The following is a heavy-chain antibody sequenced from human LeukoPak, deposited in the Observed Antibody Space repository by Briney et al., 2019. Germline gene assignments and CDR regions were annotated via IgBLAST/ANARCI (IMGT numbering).Heavy chain of an antibody. CDR1: GGSFSGYY. Sequence: SETLSLICAVYGGSFSGYYWSWIRQPPGKGLEWIGEINHSGSTNYNPSLKSRVTISVDTSKNQFSLKLSSVTAADTAVYYCARGRGLLGYCSGGSCYRGSRSAFDIWGQGTMVTVSS. J-gene: IGHJ3*02. CDR2: INHSGST. D-gene: IGHD2-15*01. CDR3: ARGRGLLGYCSGGSCYRGSRSAFDI. V-gene: IGHV4-34*01.